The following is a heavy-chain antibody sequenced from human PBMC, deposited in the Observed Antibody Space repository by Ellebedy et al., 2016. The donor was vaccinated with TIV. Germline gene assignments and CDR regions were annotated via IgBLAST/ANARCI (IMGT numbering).Heavy chain of an antibody. Sequence: GGSLRLSXETFGFTFSNYAMNWVRQAPGKGLEWVSSISGSGDTTNYADSVKGRFTISRDNSKNTLYLQMNRLRADDSATYYCAKDRVVATYWYFDLWGRGTLVTVSS. V-gene: IGHV3-23*01. CDR1: GFTFSNYA. CDR3: AKDRVVATYWYFDL. J-gene: IGHJ2*01. D-gene: IGHD2-21*01. CDR2: ISGSGDTT.